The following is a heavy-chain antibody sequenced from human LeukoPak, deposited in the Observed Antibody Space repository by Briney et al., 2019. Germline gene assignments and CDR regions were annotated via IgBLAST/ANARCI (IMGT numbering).Heavy chain of an antibody. CDR1: GGSISSHY. J-gene: IGHJ6*02. D-gene: IGHD4-11*01. Sequence: SETLSLTCTVSGGSISSHYWSWIRQPAGKGLEWIGRIYTSGSTNYNPSLKSRVTMSVDTSKNQFSLKLSSVTAADTAVYYCARGDDYSNYGDYGMDVWGQGTTVTVSS. CDR3: ARGDDYSNYGDYGMDV. CDR2: IYTSGST. V-gene: IGHV4-4*07.